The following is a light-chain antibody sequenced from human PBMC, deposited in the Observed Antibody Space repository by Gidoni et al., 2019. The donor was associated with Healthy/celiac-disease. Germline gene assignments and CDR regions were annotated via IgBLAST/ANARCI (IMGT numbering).Light chain of an antibody. J-gene: IGKJ2*01. CDR2: WAS. V-gene: IGKV4-1*01. CDR3: QQDYSTPPYT. CDR1: QSVLYSSNNKNY. Sequence: IVMTQSPDSLAVSLGERATINCKSSQSVLYSSNNKNYLAWYQQKPGQPPNLLSYWASTRESGVPDRFSGSGSGTDFTLTISSLQAEDVAVYYCQQDYSTPPYTFGQGTKLEIK.